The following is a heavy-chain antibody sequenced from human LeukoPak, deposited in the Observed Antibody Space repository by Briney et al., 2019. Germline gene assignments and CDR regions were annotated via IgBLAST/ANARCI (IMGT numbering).Heavy chain of an antibody. V-gene: IGHV3-11*01. CDR2: ISSTGSMI. J-gene: IGHJ4*02. CDR1: GITFSDYY. D-gene: IGHD3-10*01. CDR3: ASVLWFGGIFFDY. Sequence: GGSLRLSCAASGITFSDYYMSWIRQAPGKGLEWVSYISSTGSMINYADSVKGRFTISRDNAKNSLYLQMNSLRVEDTAVYYCASVLWFGGIFFDYWGQGTLVTVSP.